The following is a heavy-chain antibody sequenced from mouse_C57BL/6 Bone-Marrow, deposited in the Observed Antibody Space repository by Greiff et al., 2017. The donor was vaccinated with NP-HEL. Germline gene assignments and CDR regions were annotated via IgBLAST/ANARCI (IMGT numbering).Heavy chain of an antibody. CDR3: ARTAQAPFAY. V-gene: IGHV1-64*01. Sequence: QVQLQQPGAELVKPGASVKLSCKASGYTFTSYWMHWVKQRPGQGLEWIGMIHPNSGSINYNEKFKSKATLTVDKSSSTAYMQLSSLTSEDSAVYYCARTAQAPFAYWGQGTLVTVSA. CDR1: GYTFTSYW. D-gene: IGHD3-2*02. J-gene: IGHJ3*01. CDR2: IHPNSGSI.